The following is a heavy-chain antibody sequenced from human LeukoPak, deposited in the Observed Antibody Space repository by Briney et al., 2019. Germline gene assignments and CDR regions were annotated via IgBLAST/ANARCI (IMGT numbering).Heavy chain of an antibody. CDR1: GYSFSSYY. J-gene: IGHJ4*02. V-gene: IGHV1-46*01. D-gene: IGHD3-10*01. Sequence: GASVKGSCKASGYSFSSYYLHWVRQAPGQGLQWMGLINPSGGSTSYAQKFQGRVILTRDTSTSTVYMELSSLRSEDTAVYYCARTEGGSGSYEYYFDYWGQGTLVTVSS. CDR3: ARTEGGSGSYEYYFDY. CDR2: INPSGGST.